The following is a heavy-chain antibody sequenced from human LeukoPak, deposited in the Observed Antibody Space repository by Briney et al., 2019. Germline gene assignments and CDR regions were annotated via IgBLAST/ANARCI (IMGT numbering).Heavy chain of an antibody. CDR2: IYYSGST. Sequence: SEALSLTCTVSGGSISSYYWSWIRQPPGKGLEWIGYIYYSGSTNYNPSLKSRVTISVDTSKNQFSLKLSSVTAADTAVYYCARTLHGFYYYYYYYMDVWGKGTTVTVSS. CDR1: GGSISSYY. CDR3: ARTLHGFYYYYYYYMDV. D-gene: IGHD2/OR15-2a*01. V-gene: IGHV4-59*01. J-gene: IGHJ6*03.